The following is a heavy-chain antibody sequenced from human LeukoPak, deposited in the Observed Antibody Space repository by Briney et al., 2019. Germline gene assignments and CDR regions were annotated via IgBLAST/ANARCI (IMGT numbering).Heavy chain of an antibody. V-gene: IGHV4-31*03. J-gene: IGHJ4*02. CDR2: IYYSGST. CDR3: ARGQEGSGYRFDY. D-gene: IGHD3-22*01. Sequence: SETLSLTCTVSGGSISSGGYYWSWIRQHPGKGLEWIGYIYYSGSTYYNPSLKSRVTISVDTSKNQFSLKLSSVTAADTAVYYCARGQEGSGYRFDYWGQGTLVTVSS. CDR1: GGSISSGGYY.